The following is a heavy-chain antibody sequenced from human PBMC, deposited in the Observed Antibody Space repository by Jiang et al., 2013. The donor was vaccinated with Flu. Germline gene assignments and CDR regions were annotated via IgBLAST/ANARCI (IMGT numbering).Heavy chain of an antibody. CDR2: IYWDDEK. CDR3: VHRRGITLVQGIVFGDYFDS. V-gene: IGHV2-5*02. Sequence: KPTQTLTLTCTFSGFSLTTGGVGVGWVRQPPGKALEWLALIYWDDEKRYSPSLKNRLTITRDTSKNQVVLTMTNMDPLDTATYYCVHRRGITLVQGIVFGDYFDSWGQGILVPVSS. D-gene: IGHD3-10*01. CDR1: GFSLTTGGVG. J-gene: IGHJ4*02.